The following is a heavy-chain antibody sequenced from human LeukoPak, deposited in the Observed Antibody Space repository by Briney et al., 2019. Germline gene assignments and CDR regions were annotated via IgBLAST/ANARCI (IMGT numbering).Heavy chain of an antibody. CDR3: ANERGSSWFYDY. CDR2: ISGSGGST. CDR1: GFTFSSYA. D-gene: IGHD6-13*01. J-gene: IGHJ4*02. Sequence: PGGSLRLSSAASGFTFSSYAMSWVRQAPGKGLEWVSAISGSGGSTYYADSVKGRFTISRDNSKNTLYLQMNSLRAEDTAVYYCANERGSSWFYDYWGQGTLVTVSS. V-gene: IGHV3-23*01.